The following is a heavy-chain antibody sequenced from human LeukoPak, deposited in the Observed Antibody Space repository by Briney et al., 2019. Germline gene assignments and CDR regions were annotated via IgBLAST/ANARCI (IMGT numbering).Heavy chain of an antibody. J-gene: IGHJ4*02. CDR2: INPNSGGT. D-gene: IGHD3-10*01. Sequence: ASVKVSCKASGYTFTVYYMHWVRQAPGQGLEWMGWINPNSGGTNYAQKFQGRVTMTRDSSISTAYLELNRLTSDDTAVYYCARGMYFYGSGSPLDFWGQGTLVTFSS. CDR1: GYTFTVYY. V-gene: IGHV1-2*02. CDR3: ARGMYFYGSGSPLDF.